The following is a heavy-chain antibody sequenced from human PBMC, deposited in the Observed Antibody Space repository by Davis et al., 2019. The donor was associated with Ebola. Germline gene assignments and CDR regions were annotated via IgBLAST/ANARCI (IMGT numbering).Heavy chain of an antibody. Sequence: GGSLRLSCAASGFTFSSYSMNWVRQAPRKGLEWVSYISSSSSTIYYADSVKGRFTISRDYSKNTLYLQMNSLRAEDTALYYCAKVKYYSTWRGGFDSWGQGTPLTVSS. V-gene: IGHV3-48*01. CDR2: ISSSSSTI. CDR1: GFTFSSYS. CDR3: AKVKYYSTWRGGFDS. J-gene: IGHJ4*02. D-gene: IGHD6-13*01.